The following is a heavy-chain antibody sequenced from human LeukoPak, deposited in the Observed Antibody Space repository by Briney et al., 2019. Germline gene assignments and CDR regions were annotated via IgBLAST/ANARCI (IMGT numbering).Heavy chain of an antibody. CDR1: GGSISSSSYY. V-gene: IGHV4-39*07. Sequence: SETLSLTCTVSGGSISSSSYYWGWIRKPPGKGLEWIGSIYYSGSTYYNPSLKSRVTISVDTSKNQFSLKLSSVTAADTAVYYCARVSGDCGGDCLGLNYWGQGTLVTVSS. D-gene: IGHD2-21*02. CDR2: IYYSGST. J-gene: IGHJ4*02. CDR3: ARVSGDCGGDCLGLNY.